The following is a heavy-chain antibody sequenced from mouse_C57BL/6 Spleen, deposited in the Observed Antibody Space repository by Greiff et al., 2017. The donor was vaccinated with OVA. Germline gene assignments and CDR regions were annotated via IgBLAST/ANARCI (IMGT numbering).Heavy chain of an antibody. CDR2: IYPGDGDT. CDR3: ARRGGYDYLFAY. D-gene: IGHD2-4*01. J-gene: IGHJ3*01. Sequence: QVQLQQSGPELVKPGASVKISCKASGYAFSSSWMNWVKQRPGKGLEWIGRIYPGDGDTNYNGKFKGKATLTADKSSSTAYMQLSSLTSEDSAVYFCARRGGYDYLFAYWGQGTLVTVSA. V-gene: IGHV1-82*01. CDR1: GYAFSSSW.